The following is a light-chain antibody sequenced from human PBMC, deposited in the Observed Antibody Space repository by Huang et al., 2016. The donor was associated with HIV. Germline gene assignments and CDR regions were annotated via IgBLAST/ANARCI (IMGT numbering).Light chain of an antibody. Sequence: DIEMTQSPPSLSASVGDRVTITCRASQNISNYLNWYQHKPGKVPKLQIYAASTWHSGVPSRFSGSGSVTHFTPTISSLQPEDFAVYYCQQCSTTPLFTFGPGTKVDMK. CDR2: AAS. V-gene: IGKV1-39*01. CDR1: QNISNY. CDR3: QQCSTTPLFT. J-gene: IGKJ3*01.